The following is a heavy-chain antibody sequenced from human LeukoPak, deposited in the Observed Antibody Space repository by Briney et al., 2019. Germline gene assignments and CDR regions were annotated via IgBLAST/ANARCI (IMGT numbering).Heavy chain of an antibody. CDR1: GYTFTSYD. Sequence: APVKVSCKASGYTFTSYDINWVRQATGQGLEWMGWMNPNSGNTGYAQKFQGRVTMTRNTSISTAYMELSSLRSEDTAVYYCARSSLWYYDFWSGFLIPDYYYYGMDVWGQGTRSPSP. J-gene: IGHJ6*02. CDR2: MNPNSGNT. V-gene: IGHV1-8*01. D-gene: IGHD3-3*01. CDR3: ARSSLWYYDFWSGFLIPDYYYYGMDV.